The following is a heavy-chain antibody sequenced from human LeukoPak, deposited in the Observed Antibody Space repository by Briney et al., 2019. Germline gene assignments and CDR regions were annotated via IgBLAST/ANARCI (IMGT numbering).Heavy chain of an antibody. CDR1: GGSISSGDYY. CDR2: IYYSGST. D-gene: IGHD2-2*01. CDR3: ASHLVVPAAMVNYYGMDV. Sequence: SQTLSLTCTVSGGSISSGDYYWSWLRQPPGKGLDGIGYIYYSGSTYYNPSLKSRVTISVDTSKNQFSLKLSSVTAADTAVYYCASHLVVPAAMVNYYGMDVWGKGTTVTVSS. J-gene: IGHJ6*04. V-gene: IGHV4-30-4*01.